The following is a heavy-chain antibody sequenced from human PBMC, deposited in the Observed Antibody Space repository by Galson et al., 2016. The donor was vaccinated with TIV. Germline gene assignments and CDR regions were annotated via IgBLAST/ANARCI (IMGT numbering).Heavy chain of an antibody. D-gene: IGHD3-10*01. CDR2: ISVYNGNT. J-gene: IGHJ4*02. CDR1: GYIFNNFG. Sequence: SVKVSCKASGYIFNNFGVSWVRQAPGQGLEWMAWISVYNGNTNYAQSLQGRVTLTTDTSTSTFYIDLSSLRSEDTAIYYCARGRGYSFGSGSSYFDYWGQGTLVTVSS. CDR3: ARGRGYSFGSGSSYFDY. V-gene: IGHV1-18*01.